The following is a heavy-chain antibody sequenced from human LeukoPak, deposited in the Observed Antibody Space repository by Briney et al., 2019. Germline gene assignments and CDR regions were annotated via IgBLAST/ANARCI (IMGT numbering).Heavy chain of an antibody. CDR1: GFTFSDSA. Sequence: GGSLRLSCAASGFTFSDSAMHWVRQASGKGLEWLGRIRTQANNDATAYGASVKGRFIISRDDSRNTAYLQMNSLKTEDTAVYYCAGDYNSLTGLNYWGQGTMVTVSS. CDR2: IRTQANNDAT. D-gene: IGHD3-9*01. J-gene: IGHJ4*02. V-gene: IGHV3-73*01. CDR3: AGDYNSLTGLNY.